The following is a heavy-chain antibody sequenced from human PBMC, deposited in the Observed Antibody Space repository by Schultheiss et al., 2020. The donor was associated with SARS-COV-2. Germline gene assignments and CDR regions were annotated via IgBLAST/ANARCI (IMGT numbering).Heavy chain of an antibody. D-gene: IGHD6-13*01. Sequence: SGSTLVKPTQTLTLTCTFSGFSLTTSGMCVSWIRQPPGKALEWLARIDWDDDKYYSTSLKTRLTISKDNSKNQVVLIMTNMDPVDTATYYCARTLYSSAWYFFDYWGQGTLVTVSS. J-gene: IGHJ4*02. CDR3: ARTLYSSAWYFFDY. V-gene: IGHV2-70*11. CDR1: GFSLTTSGMC. CDR2: IDWDDDK.